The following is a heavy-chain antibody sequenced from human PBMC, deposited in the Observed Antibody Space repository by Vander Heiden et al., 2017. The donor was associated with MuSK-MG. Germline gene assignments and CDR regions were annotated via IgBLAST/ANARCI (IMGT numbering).Heavy chain of an antibody. D-gene: IGHD3-22*01. J-gene: IGHJ6*02. V-gene: IGHV3-48*04. CDR1: GFTFSSYS. CDR2: ISSSNTTI. CDR3: VGDSSGDGYYYYGMDV. Sequence: EVQLVESGGGLVQPGGSLRLSCAASGFTFSSYSMNWVRQAPGKGLDWVSYISSSNTTIYDADSVKGRFTISRDNAKNSLYLQMNSLRAEATAVYYCVGDSSGDGYYYYGMDVWGQGTTVTVSS.